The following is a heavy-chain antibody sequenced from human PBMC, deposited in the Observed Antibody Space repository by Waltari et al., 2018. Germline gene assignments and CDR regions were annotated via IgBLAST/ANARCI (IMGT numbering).Heavy chain of an antibody. D-gene: IGHD3-3*01. CDR2: IYTSGST. J-gene: IGHJ6*02. CDR3: AREGSSIITIFGVVIIRHGMDV. CDR1: GGSISSGSYY. Sequence: QVQLQESGPGLVKPSQTLSLTCTVSGGSISSGSYYWSWIRPPAGKGLEWIGRIYTSGSTNYNPSLKSRVTISVDTSKNQFSLKLSSVTAADTAVYYCAREGSSIITIFGVVIIRHGMDVWGQGTTVTVSS. V-gene: IGHV4-61*02.